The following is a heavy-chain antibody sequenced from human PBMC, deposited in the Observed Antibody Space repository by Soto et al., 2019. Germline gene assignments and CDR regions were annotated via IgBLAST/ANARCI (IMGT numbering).Heavy chain of an antibody. Sequence: SETLSLTCAIYGASLGGFHWTWLRQAPGKGLEWIGELIHGGSTNYNPSLKSRVSFSLDTSKNQFSLHLMSVAAADTAVYYCARSPLGYDYVRQTWREVGDSFDIWGRGTMVTVSS. CDR3: ARSPLGYDYVRQTWREVGDSFDI. V-gene: IGHV4-34*12. CDR2: LIHGGST. D-gene: IGHD3-16*01. J-gene: IGHJ3*02. CDR1: GASLGGFH.